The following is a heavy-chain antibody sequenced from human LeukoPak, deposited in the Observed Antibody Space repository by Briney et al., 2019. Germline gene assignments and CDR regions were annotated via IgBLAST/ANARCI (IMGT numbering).Heavy chain of an antibody. CDR2: INHSGST. CDR1: GGSFSGYY. J-gene: IGHJ6*02. Sequence: SETLSLTCAVYGGSFSGYYWSWIRQPPGKGLEWIGEINHSGSTNYNPSLKSRVTISVVTSKNQFSLKLSSVTAADTAVYYCARGDYYYGMDVWGQGTTVTVSS. V-gene: IGHV4-34*01. CDR3: ARGDYYYGMDV.